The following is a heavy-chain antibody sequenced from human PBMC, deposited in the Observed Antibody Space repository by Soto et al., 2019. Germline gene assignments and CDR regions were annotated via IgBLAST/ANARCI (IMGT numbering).Heavy chain of an antibody. D-gene: IGHD5-12*01. CDR3: ARHVRIVATIVFDY. J-gene: IGHJ4*02. CDR1: GYNCIDFC. V-gene: IGHV5-10-1*01. Sequence: DSLQSSDEGSGYNCIDFCISWMRQMPGKGLEWMGRIGPSDSYTNYSPSFQGHVTISADKSISTAYLQWSSLKASDTAMYYCARHVRIVATIVFDYWGQGTLVTVSS. CDR2: IGPSDSYT.